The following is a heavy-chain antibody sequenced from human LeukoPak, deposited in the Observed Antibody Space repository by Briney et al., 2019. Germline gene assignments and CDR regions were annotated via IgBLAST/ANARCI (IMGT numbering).Heavy chain of an antibody. J-gene: IGHJ4*02. CDR2: IVVGSGNT. D-gene: IGHD3-22*01. Sequence: GASVKVSCKASGFTFTISAVQWVRQARGQRLEWIGWIVVGSGNTNYAQKFQERVTITRDMSTSTAYMELSSLRSEDTAVYYCAAVYDSSGYLGYWGQGTLVTVSS. CDR1: GFTFTISA. CDR3: AAVYDSSGYLGY. V-gene: IGHV1-58*01.